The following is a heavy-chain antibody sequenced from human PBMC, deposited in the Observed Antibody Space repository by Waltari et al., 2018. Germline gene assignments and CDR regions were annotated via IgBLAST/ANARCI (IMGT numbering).Heavy chain of an antibody. CDR3: AKLPEGY. J-gene: IGHJ4*02. Sequence: QVQLVESGGGVVQPGRSLRLSCAASGFTFSSYGMHWVRQAPGKGLEWVAVISYDGSNKYYADSVKGRFTISRDNSKNTLYLQMTSLRAEDTAVYYCAKLPEGYWGQGTLVTVSS. CDR1: GFTFSSYG. V-gene: IGHV3-30*18. CDR2: ISYDGSNK.